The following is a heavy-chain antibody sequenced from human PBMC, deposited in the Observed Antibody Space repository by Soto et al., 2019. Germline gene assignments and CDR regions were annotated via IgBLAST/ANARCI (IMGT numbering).Heavy chain of an antibody. CDR2: IYYYGST. CDR1: GGSISSYY. J-gene: IGHJ6*02. CDR3: ARDHEIYYYGMDV. Sequence: PSETLSLTCTVSGGSISSYYWSWIRQPPGKGLEWIGYIYYYGSTNYNPSLKSRVTISVDTSKNQFSLKLSSVTAADTAVYYCARDHEIYYYGMDVWGHGTTVTVSS. V-gene: IGHV4-59*01.